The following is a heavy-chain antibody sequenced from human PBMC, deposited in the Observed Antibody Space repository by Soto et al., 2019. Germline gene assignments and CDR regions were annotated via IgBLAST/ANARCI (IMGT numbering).Heavy chain of an antibody. D-gene: IGHD5-12*01. J-gene: IGHJ6*03. CDR2: TYYKSKWFN. V-gene: IGHV6-1*01. CDR1: GDSVSSNSAG. Sequence: QVQLQLSGPGLMKPSQTLSLTCAISGDSVSSNSAGWNWVRQTPSRGLEWLGRTYYKSKWFNNYAVSVKSRITIPPDTSQNQFSLQLDSVTPEDTAVYYCARGSWDDVSGHYYMDVWGKGTTVTVSS. CDR3: ARGSWDDVSGHYYMDV.